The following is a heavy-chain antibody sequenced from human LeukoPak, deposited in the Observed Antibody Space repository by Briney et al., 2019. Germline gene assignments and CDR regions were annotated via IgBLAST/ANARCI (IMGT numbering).Heavy chain of an antibody. CDR2: IKTKTDGETT. V-gene: IGHV3-15*01. CDR3: EDHAY. CDR1: GFSFSTAW. Sequence: GGSPRLSCVASGFSFSTAWMTWVRQAPGKGLEWVGRIKTKTDGETTDYAAPAKGRFTISRDDYLQMNSLKTEDTAVYYCEDHAYWGQGTLVTVSS. J-gene: IGHJ4*02.